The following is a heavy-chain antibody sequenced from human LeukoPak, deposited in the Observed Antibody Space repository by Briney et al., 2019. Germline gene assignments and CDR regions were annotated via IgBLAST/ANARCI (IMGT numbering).Heavy chain of an antibody. CDR3: ARDRVVGDFDY. V-gene: IGHV3-7*01. CDR2: IKQDGSEK. Sequence: SGGSLRLSCAASGFTFSSYWMSWVPQAPGKGLEWVANIKQDGSEKYYVDSVKGRFAISRDNAKNSLYLQMNSLRAEDTAVYYCARDRVVGDFDYWGQGTLVTVSS. D-gene: IGHD2-2*01. CDR1: GFTFSSYW. J-gene: IGHJ4*02.